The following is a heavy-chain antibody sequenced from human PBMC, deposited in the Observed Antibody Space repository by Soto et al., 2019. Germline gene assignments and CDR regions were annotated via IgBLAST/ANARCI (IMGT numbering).Heavy chain of an antibody. CDR3: VRDLGCYCSGGSCYDY. J-gene: IGHJ4*02. CDR2: SRNKANSYTT. D-gene: IGHD2-15*01. V-gene: IGHV3-72*01. Sequence: GGSLRLSCAASGFTFSDHYMDWVRQAPGKGLEWVGRSRNKANSYTTEYAASVRGRFTISRDDSKNSLYLQMNSLRTEDTAVYYCVRDLGCYCSGGSCYDYWGQGTVVTVSS. CDR1: GFTFSDHY.